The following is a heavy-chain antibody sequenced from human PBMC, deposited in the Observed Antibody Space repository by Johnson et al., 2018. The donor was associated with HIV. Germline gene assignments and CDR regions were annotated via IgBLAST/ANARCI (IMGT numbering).Heavy chain of an antibody. Sequence: VLLVESGGGLIQPGGSLRLSCAASGLTVSSNYMSWVRQAPGKGLEWVSVIGTAGDTYYPGSVKGRFTISRENAKNSLSLQMNSLRAGDTAVYYCARGQRSSWYPVNAFDIWGQGTMVTVSS. CDR2: IGTAGDT. V-gene: IGHV3-13*01. CDR3: ARGQRSSWYPVNAFDI. D-gene: IGHD6-13*01. J-gene: IGHJ3*02. CDR1: GLTVSSNY.